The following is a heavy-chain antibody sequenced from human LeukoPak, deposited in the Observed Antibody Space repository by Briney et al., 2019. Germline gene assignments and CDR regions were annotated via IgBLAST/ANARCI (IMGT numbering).Heavy chain of an antibody. CDR1: GYTFTDYY. Sequence: GASVKVSCKASGYTFTDYYMHWVRQAPGQGLEWRGRINPNSGGTKYAQKFQGRVTMTRDTSISTAYMELNRLTSDDTAVYYCAKCGDFIAASYNWFDPWGPGTLVTVSS. CDR3: AKCGDFIAASYNWFDP. V-gene: IGHV1-2*06. CDR2: INPNSGGT. J-gene: IGHJ5*02. D-gene: IGHD6-13*01.